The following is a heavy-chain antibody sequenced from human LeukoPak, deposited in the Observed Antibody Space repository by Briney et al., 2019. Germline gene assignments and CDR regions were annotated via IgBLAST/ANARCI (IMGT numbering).Heavy chain of an antibody. Sequence: SETLSLTCTVSGGSISSSSYYWGWIRQPPGKGLEWIGSIYYSGSTYYNPSLKSRVTISVDTSKNQFSLMLNSVTAADTAVYYCARDLNWETYWGQGTLVSVSS. CDR3: ARDLNWETY. CDR2: IYYSGST. D-gene: IGHD7-27*01. CDR1: GGSISSSSYY. V-gene: IGHV4-39*07. J-gene: IGHJ4*02.